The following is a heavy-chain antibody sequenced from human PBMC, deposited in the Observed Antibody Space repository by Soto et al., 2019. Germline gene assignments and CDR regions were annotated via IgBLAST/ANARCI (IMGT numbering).Heavy chain of an antibody. J-gene: IGHJ6*02. Sequence: QVQLVQSGAEVKKPGSSVKVSCKASGGTFSSYAISWVRQAPGQGLEWMGGLSPIFGTANYAQKFQGRVTITADESTSTAYMELSSLRSEDTAVYYCARAASARFGVVTRLNYYYYGMDVWGQGTTVTVSS. V-gene: IGHV1-69*01. CDR1: GGTFSSYA. D-gene: IGHD3-3*01. CDR3: ARAASARFGVVTRLNYYYYGMDV. CDR2: LSPIFGTA.